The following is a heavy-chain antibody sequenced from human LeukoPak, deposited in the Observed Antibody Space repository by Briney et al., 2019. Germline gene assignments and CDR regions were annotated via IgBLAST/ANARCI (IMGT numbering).Heavy chain of an antibody. CDR1: GYSFSTCW. J-gene: IGHJ4*02. CDR2: IYPRYSDT. D-gene: IGHD3-10*01. CDR3: ARHTSYGSDF. V-gene: IGHV5-51*01. Sequence: ESLKISCQGSGYSFSTCWIGWVRQMPGQGLEWMGIIYPRYSDTRYSLSFQGQVTISADKSIGTPYLQWSSLKASDTAMYYRARHTSYGSDFWGQGTLVTVSS.